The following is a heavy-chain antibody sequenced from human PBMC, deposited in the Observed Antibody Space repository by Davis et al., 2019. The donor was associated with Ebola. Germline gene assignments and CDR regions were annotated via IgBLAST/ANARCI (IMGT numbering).Heavy chain of an antibody. CDR3: EAGMDV. CDR1: GFTFSNYD. D-gene: IGHD6-19*01. CDR2: IGSRGSPI. J-gene: IGHJ6*02. V-gene: IGHV3-11*01. Sequence: GESLKISCAASGFTFSNYDMGWVRQVPGKGLEWLSYIGSRGSPIYYADSVKGRFTISRDNAKNSLYLQMNSLRADDTAVYYCEAGMDVWGQGTTVIVSS.